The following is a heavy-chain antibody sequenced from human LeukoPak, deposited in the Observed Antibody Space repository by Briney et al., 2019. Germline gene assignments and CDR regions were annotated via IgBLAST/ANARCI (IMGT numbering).Heavy chain of an antibody. J-gene: IGHJ4*02. D-gene: IGHD3-22*01. CDR1: GFTFSSYE. CDR2: ISSSGSPR. V-gene: IGHV3-48*03. Sequence: GGSLRLSCVASGFTFSSYEMNWVRQAPGKGLEWVSHISSSGSPRYYADSVKGRFTISRDDAKNSLYLQMNSLGAEDTAVYYCARDGNYYDSSGYYYGGSYFDYWGQGTLVTVSS. CDR3: ARDGNYYDSSGYYYGGSYFDY.